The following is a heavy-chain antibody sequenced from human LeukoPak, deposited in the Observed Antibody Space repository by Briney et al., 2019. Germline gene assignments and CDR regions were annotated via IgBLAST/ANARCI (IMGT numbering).Heavy chain of an antibody. D-gene: IGHD6-19*01. J-gene: IGHJ4*02. V-gene: IGHV4-30-4*07. CDR1: AGSISSGGYS. Sequence: SETLSLTCAVSAGSISSGGYSWSWIRQPPGKGLEWIGYIYYSGSTYYNPSLKSRVTISVDTSKNQFSLKLSSVTAADTAVYYCARAYSSSPGVDYWGQGTLVTVSS. CDR3: ARAYSSSPGVDY. CDR2: IYYSGST.